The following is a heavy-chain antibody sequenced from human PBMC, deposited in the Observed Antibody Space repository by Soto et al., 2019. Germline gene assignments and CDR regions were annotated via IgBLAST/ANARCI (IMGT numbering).Heavy chain of an antibody. CDR2: IYWDDEK. Sequence: QITLKESGPTLVKPTQTLTLTCTFSGFSLSTSSVGVGWVRQPPGKALEWLALIYWDDEKRYSPSLRSRLTITKNTSKNQVALTMTNMDPVDTATYYCAHGLRDSYYVDFWGQGTLVTVSS. D-gene: IGHD2-21*02. J-gene: IGHJ4*02. V-gene: IGHV2-5*02. CDR3: AHGLRDSYYVDF. CDR1: GFSLSTSSVG.